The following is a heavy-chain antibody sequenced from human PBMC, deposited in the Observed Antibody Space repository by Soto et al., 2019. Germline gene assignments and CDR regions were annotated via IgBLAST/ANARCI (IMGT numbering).Heavy chain of an antibody. J-gene: IGHJ6*02. V-gene: IGHV3-9*01. CDR3: AKDSASYYYYGMDV. CDR2: ISWNRGSI. CDR1: GFTFDDYA. Sequence: EVQLVESGGGLVQPGRSLRLSCAASGFTFDDYAMHWVRQAPGKGLEWVSGISWNRGSIGYADSVKGRFTISRDNXXNSLYLQMNSLRAEDTALYYCAKDSASYYYYGMDVWGQGTTVTVSS.